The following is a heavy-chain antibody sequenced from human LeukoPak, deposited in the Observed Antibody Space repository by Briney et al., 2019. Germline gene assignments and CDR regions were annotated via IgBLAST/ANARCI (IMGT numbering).Heavy chain of an antibody. J-gene: IGHJ5*02. CDR3: ARRPRAGWFDP. V-gene: IGHV4-39*01. CDR1: GASINSSPYY. Sequence: KPSETLPLTCTVSGASINSSPYYWTWIRQPPGKGLEWIGSIYYSGSTYYNPSLKSRVTISLDTSKNQFSLKLRSVTAADTAVYYCARRPRAGWFDPWGQGTLVTVSS. CDR2: IYYSGST.